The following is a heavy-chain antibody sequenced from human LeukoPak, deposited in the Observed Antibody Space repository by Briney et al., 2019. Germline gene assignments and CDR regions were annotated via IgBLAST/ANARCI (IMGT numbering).Heavy chain of an antibody. V-gene: IGHV3-23*01. CDR1: GFTFTASD. D-gene: IGHD6-13*01. CDR2: ISDSAA. CDR3: ARGRSAAAGKFDY. Sequence: GGSLRLSCAASGFTFTASDLIWLRQAPGKGLEGVAKISDSAAHYADSVKGRFIISRDTSKNILFLQMNSLRAEDTAVYYCARGRSAAAGKFDYWGQGTLVTVSS. J-gene: IGHJ4*02.